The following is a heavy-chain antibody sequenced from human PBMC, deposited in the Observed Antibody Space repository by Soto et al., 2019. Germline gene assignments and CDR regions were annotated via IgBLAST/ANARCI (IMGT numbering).Heavy chain of an antibody. Sequence: QVQLQESGPGLVKPSETLSLTCTVSGGSISTYYWSWIRQPPGKGLEWIGYISYTGNTNYNPSLKSRVTISVDTSKNHFSLTLSSVTAADTAVYYCARRRFRGYDDDAFDIWGQGTMVTVPS. J-gene: IGHJ3*02. V-gene: IGHV4-59*08. D-gene: IGHD5-12*01. CDR2: ISYTGNT. CDR3: ARRRFRGYDDDAFDI. CDR1: GGSISTYY.